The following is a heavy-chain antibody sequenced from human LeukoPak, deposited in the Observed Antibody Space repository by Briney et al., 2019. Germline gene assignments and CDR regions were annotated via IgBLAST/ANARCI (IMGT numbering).Heavy chain of an antibody. J-gene: IGHJ5*02. CDR2: INPSGGST. V-gene: IGHV1-46*01. CDR1: GYTFTSYY. Sequence: ASVKVSCKASGYTFTSYYMHWVRQAPGQGLEWMGIINPSGGSTSYAQKFQGRVTMTRDTSTSTVYMELSSLRSEDTAVYYCARVRGTRTIFGVVTNWFDPWGQRTLVTVSS. CDR3: ARVRGTRTIFGVVTNWFDP. D-gene: IGHD3-3*01.